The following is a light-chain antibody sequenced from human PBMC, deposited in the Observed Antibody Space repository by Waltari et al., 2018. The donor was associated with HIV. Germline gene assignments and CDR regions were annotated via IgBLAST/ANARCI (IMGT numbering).Light chain of an antibody. Sequence: QSVLTQPPSASGTPGQRVTISCSGSNSTIGGHTVNWYQQFLRTAPKLLIYSNNQRPSGVPDRISGSKSGTSASLAISGLQSEDEADYYCAAWDDSLNAVLFGGGTRLTVL. J-gene: IGLJ2*01. CDR3: AAWDDSLNAVL. V-gene: IGLV1-44*01. CDR1: NSTIGGHT. CDR2: SNN.